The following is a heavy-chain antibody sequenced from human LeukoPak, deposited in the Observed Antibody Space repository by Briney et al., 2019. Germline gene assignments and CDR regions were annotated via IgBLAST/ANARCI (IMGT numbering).Heavy chain of an antibody. Sequence: SETLSLTCTVSGGSISSYYWSWIRQPPGKGLEWIGYIYYSGSTYYNPSLKSRVTISVDTSKNQFSLKLSSVTAADTAVYYCARTMVRGVGYDYWGQGTLVTVSS. CDR3: ARTMVRGVGYDY. V-gene: IGHV4-59*08. CDR1: GGSISSYY. CDR2: IYYSGST. D-gene: IGHD3-10*01. J-gene: IGHJ4*02.